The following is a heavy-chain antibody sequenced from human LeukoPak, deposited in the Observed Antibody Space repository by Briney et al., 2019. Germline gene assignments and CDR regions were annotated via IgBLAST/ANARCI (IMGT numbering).Heavy chain of an antibody. CDR3: ARDLDSGWRGEPYFDY. V-gene: IGHV3-7*01. Sequence: GGSLRLSCAGSGFTFSSYWMRWVRQAPGKGLEWVANIKQDGSEKYYVDSVKGRFTISRDNAKNSLYLQMNSLRAEDTAVYYCARDLDSGWRGEPYFDYWGQGTLVTVSS. J-gene: IGHJ4*02. D-gene: IGHD6-19*01. CDR1: GFTFSSYW. CDR2: IKQDGSEK.